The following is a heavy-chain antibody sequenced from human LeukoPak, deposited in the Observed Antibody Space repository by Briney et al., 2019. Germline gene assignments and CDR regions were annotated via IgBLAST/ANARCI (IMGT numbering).Heavy chain of an antibody. Sequence: SETLSLTCTVSGGSISSYYWSWIRQPAGKGLEWIGRIYTSGSTNYNPSLQSRVTLSLDTSKNQFSLKLSSVTAADTAVYYCAREGIYGDYRHWGQGTLVTVSS. CDR1: GGSISSYY. CDR3: AREGIYGDYRH. J-gene: IGHJ4*02. V-gene: IGHV4-4*07. D-gene: IGHD4-17*01. CDR2: IYTSGST.